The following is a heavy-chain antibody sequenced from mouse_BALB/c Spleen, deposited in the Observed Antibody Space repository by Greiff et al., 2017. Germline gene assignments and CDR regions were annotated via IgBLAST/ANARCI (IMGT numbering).Heavy chain of an antibody. J-gene: IGHJ2*01. Sequence: EVKLQESGPSLVKPSQTLSLTCSVTGDSITSGYWNWIRKFPGNKLEYMGYISYSGSTYYNPSLKSRISITRDTSKNQYYLQLNSVTTEDTATYYCARGDYGNPYYFDYWGQGTTLTVSS. V-gene: IGHV3-8*02. CDR3: ARGDYGNPYYFDY. CDR1: GDSITSGY. D-gene: IGHD2-1*01. CDR2: ISYSGST.